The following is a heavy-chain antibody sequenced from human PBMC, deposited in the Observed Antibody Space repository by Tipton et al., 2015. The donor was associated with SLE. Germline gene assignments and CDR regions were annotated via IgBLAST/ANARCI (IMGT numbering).Heavy chain of an antibody. CDR3: ARDRAGVPNWSFDL. Sequence: LRLSCTVSGGSVSSSSKYWAWIRQPPGRGLEWIGRIHISGTTSYNLSLKSRLTILLDTSNKQFSLKMTSMTAADTAVYYCARDRAGVPNWSFDLWGRGSRVTVSS. V-gene: IGHV4-61*02. D-gene: IGHD6-19*01. J-gene: IGHJ2*01. CDR1: GGSVSSSSKY. CDR2: IHISGTT.